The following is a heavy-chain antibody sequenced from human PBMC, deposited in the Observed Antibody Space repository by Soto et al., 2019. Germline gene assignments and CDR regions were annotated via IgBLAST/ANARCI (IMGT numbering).Heavy chain of an antibody. D-gene: IGHD2-15*01. CDR3: ATNDGYCSGGSCYSYYYYGMDV. Sequence: QVQLVQSGAEVKKPGSSVKVSCKASGGTFSSYAISWVRQAPGQGLEWMGGIIPIFGTENYAKKFQGRVTITADESTSTDYMELSSLRSEDTAVYYCATNDGYCSGGSCYSYYYYGMDVWGQGTTVTVSS. CDR1: GGTFSSYA. J-gene: IGHJ6*02. CDR2: IIPIFGTE. V-gene: IGHV1-69*01.